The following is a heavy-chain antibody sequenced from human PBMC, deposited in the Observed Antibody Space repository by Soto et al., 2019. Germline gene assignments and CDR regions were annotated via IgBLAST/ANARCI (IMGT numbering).Heavy chain of an antibody. J-gene: IGHJ4*02. V-gene: IGHV3-21*01. Sequence: GSLRLSCAASGFTFSSYSMNWVRQAPGKGLEWVSSISSSSSYIYYADSVKGRFTISRDNAKNSLYLQMNSLRAEDTAVYYCAALGIAAAGTVARYNYWGQGTLVTVSS. CDR3: AALGIAAAGTVARYNY. CDR2: ISSSSSYI. CDR1: GFTFSSYS. D-gene: IGHD6-13*01.